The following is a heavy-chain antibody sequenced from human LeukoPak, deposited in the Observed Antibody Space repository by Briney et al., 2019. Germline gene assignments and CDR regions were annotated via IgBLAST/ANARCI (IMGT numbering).Heavy chain of an antibody. Sequence: PGGSLRLSCAASGFTFSSYVMSWVRQAPGKGLEWVSGINGGGSSTDYADSVKGRFTISRDNSKKTLYLQMNSLRAEDTAVYYCAKPPTISTGPGKYYFDYWGQGTLVTVSS. CDR2: INGGGSST. CDR1: GFTFSSYV. V-gene: IGHV3-23*01. CDR3: AKPPTISTGPGKYYFDY. D-gene: IGHD3-3*01. J-gene: IGHJ4*02.